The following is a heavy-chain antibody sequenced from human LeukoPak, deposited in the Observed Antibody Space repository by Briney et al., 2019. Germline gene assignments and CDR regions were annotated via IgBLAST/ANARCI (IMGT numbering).Heavy chain of an antibody. V-gene: IGHV4-61*02. CDR2: IYSSGST. D-gene: IGHD2-2*01. Sequence: SQTLSLTCTVSGGSISSATNYWSWIRQPAGKGLEWIGRIYSSGSTNYNPSLRSRVTISVDTSKNQFSLKLSSVTAADTAVYYCAVSTRYWYLDLWGRGTLVTVSS. CDR1: GGSISSATNY. J-gene: IGHJ2*01. CDR3: AVSTRYWYLDL.